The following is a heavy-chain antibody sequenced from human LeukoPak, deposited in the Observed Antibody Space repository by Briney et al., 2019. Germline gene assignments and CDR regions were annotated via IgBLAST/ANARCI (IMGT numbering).Heavy chain of an antibody. CDR3: AKNSGYERFND. CDR2: IKEDGSVK. J-gene: IGHJ4*02. Sequence: PGGTLRLSCAASGFTFSNYWMSWVRQAPGKGLEWVANIKEDGSVKYYVDSVKGRFTISRDNAKNSLYLQMNSLGVEDTAVYYCAKNSGYERFNDWGQGTLVTVSS. CDR1: GFTFSNYW. D-gene: IGHD5-12*01. V-gene: IGHV3-7*01.